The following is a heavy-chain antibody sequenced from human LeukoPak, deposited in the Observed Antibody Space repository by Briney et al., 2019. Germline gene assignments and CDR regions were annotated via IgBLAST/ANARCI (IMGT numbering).Heavy chain of an antibody. CDR3: ARGYYQVDYYGLDV. D-gene: IGHD3-10*01. J-gene: IGHJ6*02. V-gene: IGHV4-59*01. CDR2: IYYSGST. CDR1: GGSISSYY. Sequence: PSETLSLTCTVSGGSISSYYWNWIRQPPGKGLEWIGYIYYSGSTNYNPSLKSRVTILVDTSKNQFSLKLSSVTAADTAVYYCARGYYQVDYYGLDVWGHGTVVTVSS.